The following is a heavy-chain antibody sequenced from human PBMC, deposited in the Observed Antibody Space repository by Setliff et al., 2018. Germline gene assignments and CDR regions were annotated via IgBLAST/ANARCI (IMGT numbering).Heavy chain of an antibody. CDR1: GGSISSYY. Sequence: SETLSLTCTVSGGSISSYYWSWIRQPAGKGLEWIGRIYTSGSTNYNPSLKSRVTMSVDTSKNQFSLKLSSVTAADTAVYYCARGEGCNDGICLYQFDFWGQGTLVTVSS. V-gene: IGHV4-4*07. CDR3: ARGEGCNDGICLYQFDF. J-gene: IGHJ4*02. CDR2: IYTSGST. D-gene: IGHD2-2*01.